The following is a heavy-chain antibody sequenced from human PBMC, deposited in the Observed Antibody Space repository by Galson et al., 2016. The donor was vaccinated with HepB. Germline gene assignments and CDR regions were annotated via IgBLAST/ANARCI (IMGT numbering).Heavy chain of an antibody. J-gene: IGHJ4*02. V-gene: IGHV3-33*01. CDR3: ARGDSGYDY. CDR1: GFAFNSYG. Sequence: SLRLSCAASGFAFNSYGMHWVRQAPGKGLEWVAVIWYDGSEKYYGDSVKGRFTVSRDNSKNTLYLQMNSLRVEDTGVYYCARGDSGYDYWGQGTLVAVSS. CDR2: IWYDGSEK. D-gene: IGHD5-12*01.